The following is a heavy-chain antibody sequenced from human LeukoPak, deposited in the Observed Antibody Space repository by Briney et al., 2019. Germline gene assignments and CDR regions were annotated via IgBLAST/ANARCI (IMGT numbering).Heavy chain of an antibody. V-gene: IGHV3-30*18. J-gene: IGHJ5*02. CDR3: AKGMREGGNWFDP. CDR1: GFTFSSYG. D-gene: IGHD3-16*01. Sequence: GRSLRLSCAASGFTFSSYGVHWVRQAPGKGLEWVAVISYDGSNKYYADSVKGRFTISRDNSKNTLYLQMNSLRAEDTAVYYCAKGMREGGNWFDPWGQGTLVTVSS. CDR2: ISYDGSNK.